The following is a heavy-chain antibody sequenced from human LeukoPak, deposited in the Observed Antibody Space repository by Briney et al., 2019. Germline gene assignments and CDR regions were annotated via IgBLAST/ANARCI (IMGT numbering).Heavy chain of an antibody. V-gene: IGHV4-39*07. CDR2: IYYSGST. CDR1: GGSISSSSYY. J-gene: IGHJ4*02. Sequence: SETLSLTCTVSGGSISSSSYYWGWIRQPPGKGLEWIGSIYYSGSTYYNPSLKSRVTISVDTSKNQFSLKLSSVTAADTAVYYCARDIAAAGTGHFDYWGQGTLVTVSS. D-gene: IGHD6-13*01. CDR3: ARDIAAAGTGHFDY.